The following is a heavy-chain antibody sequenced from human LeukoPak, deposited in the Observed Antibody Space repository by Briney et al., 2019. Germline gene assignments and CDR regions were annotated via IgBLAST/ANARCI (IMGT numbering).Heavy chain of an antibody. CDR3: ARDSSGWFGGYYFDY. D-gene: IGHD6-19*01. J-gene: IGHJ4*02. V-gene: IGHV1-46*01. Sequence: ASVKVSFKASGYTFTSYYMHWVRQAPGQGLEWMGIINPSGGSTSYAQKLQGRVTMTTDTSTSTAYMELRSLRSDDTAVYYCARDSSGWFGGYYFDYWGQGTLVTVSS. CDR2: INPSGGST. CDR1: GYTFTSYY.